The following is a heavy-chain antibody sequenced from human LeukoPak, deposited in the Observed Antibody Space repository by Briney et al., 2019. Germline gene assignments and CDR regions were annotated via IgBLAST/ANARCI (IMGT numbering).Heavy chain of an antibody. CDR3: ARDPNGDYVGAFDI. D-gene: IGHD4-17*01. CDR2: IRGSGGGA. V-gene: IGHV3-23*01. Sequence: GGSLRLSCTASGFTFSNYAMMWLRQAPGKGPEFISVIRGSGGGAGYADSVRGRFTISRDNSKNSLYLQMNRLRAEDAAVYYCARDPNGDYVGAFDILGQGTMVTVSS. CDR1: GFTFSNYA. J-gene: IGHJ3*02.